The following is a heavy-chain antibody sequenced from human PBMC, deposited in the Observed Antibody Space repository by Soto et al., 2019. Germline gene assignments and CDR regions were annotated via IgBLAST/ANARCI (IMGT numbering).Heavy chain of an antibody. CDR3: GGKNYDSSGYFDY. CDR1: GGSISSYY. Sequence: NPSETLSLTCTVSGGSISSYYWSWIRQPPGKGLEWIGYMYYSGSTNYNPSLKSRVTISVDTSKNQFSLKLSSVTAADTAVYYCGGKNYDSSGYFDYWGQGTLVTVSS. V-gene: IGHV4-59*01. D-gene: IGHD3-22*01. J-gene: IGHJ4*02. CDR2: MYYSGST.